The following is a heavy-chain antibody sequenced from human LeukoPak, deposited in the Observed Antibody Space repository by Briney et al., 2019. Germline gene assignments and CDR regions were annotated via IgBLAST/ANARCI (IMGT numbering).Heavy chain of an antibody. D-gene: IGHD2-2*01. CDR2: ISGSGDTT. V-gene: IGHV3-23*01. J-gene: IGHJ4*02. Sequence: GGSLRLSCATSGFIFSNYAVNWVRQAPGKGLEWVSIISGSGDTTYYADSVKGRLTISRDNSKNTLYLQMNSLRAEDTAVYYCARVHRYASSWDSLDYWGQGTLVTVSS. CDR3: ARVHRYASSWDSLDY. CDR1: GFIFSNYA.